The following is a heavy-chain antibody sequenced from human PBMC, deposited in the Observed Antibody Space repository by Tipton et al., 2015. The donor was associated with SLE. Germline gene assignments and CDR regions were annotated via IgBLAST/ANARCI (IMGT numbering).Heavy chain of an antibody. D-gene: IGHD6-6*01. V-gene: IGHV4-59*11. J-gene: IGHJ6*03. CDR1: GASISSHY. CDR2: IYYSGST. Sequence: TLSLTCTVSGASISSHYWSWIRQPPGKGLEWIGYIYYSGSTNYNPSLKSRVTISVDTSKNQFSLKLSSVTAADTAVYYCARGSGSSSAHYYYYYMDVWGKGTTVTVSS. CDR3: ARGSGSSSAHYYYYYMDV.